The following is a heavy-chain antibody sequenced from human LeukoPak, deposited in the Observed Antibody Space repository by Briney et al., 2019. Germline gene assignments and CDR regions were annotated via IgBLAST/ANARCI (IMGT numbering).Heavy chain of an antibody. CDR1: GFTFTTYG. D-gene: IGHD2-15*01. CDR2: IRNDGSDK. CDR3: AKERTLGYCSGGSCQQPPDY. Sequence: GGSLRLSCAASGFTFTTYGMHWVRQAPGKGLEWVAFIRNDGSDKYYADSVKGRFTISRDNSKNTLYLQMNSLRAEDTAVYYCAKERTLGYCSGGSCQQPPDYWGQGTLVTVSS. J-gene: IGHJ4*02. V-gene: IGHV3-30*02.